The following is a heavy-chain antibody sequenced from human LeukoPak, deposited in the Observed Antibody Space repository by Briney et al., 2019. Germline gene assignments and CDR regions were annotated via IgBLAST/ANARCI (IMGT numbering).Heavy chain of an antibody. CDR3: ARGPRILAAGSYYFDY. D-gene: IGHD6-13*01. J-gene: IGHJ4*02. CDR2: INVNGGAM. V-gene: IGHV3-11*01. CDR1: GFSFKDYY. Sequence: TPGGSLRLSCAASGFSFKDYYLSWIRQAPGKGLEWVSFINVNGGAMYYADFVKGRFTISRDNAKSSLYLEMNSLRVEDTAVYYCARGPRILAAGSYYFDYWGQGSLVTVSS.